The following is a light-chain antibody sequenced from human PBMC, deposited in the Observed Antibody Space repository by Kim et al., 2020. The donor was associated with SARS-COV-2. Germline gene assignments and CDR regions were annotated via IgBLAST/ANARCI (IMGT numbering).Light chain of an antibody. J-gene: IGLJ3*02. V-gene: IGLV6-57*01. CDR3: QSYDDFNRV. Sequence: GKTVTISCTRSSGNIASSYVQWYQQRPGSSPTTLIYEDSQRTPGVPERFSGSVDSSSNSASLTISGLKTEDEADYFCQSYDDFNRVFGGGTKLTVL. CDR1: SGNIASSY. CDR2: EDS.